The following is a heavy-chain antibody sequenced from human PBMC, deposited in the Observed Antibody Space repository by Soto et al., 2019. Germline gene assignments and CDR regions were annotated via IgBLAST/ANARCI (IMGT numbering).Heavy chain of an antibody. CDR1: GGSISSGDYY. CDR2: IYYSGST. CDR3: ARVSFGYCSGGSCSNYYYYGMDV. Sequence: SETLSLTCTVSGGSISSGDYYWSWIRQPPGKGLEWIGYIYYSGSTYYNPSLKSRITISVDTSKNQFSLKLSSVTAADTAVYYCARVSFGYCSGGSCSNYYYYGMDVWGQGTTVTVSS. V-gene: IGHV4-30-4*01. J-gene: IGHJ6*02. D-gene: IGHD2-15*01.